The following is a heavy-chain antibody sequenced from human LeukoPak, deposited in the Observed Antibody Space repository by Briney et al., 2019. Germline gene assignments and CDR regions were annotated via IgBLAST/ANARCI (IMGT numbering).Heavy chain of an antibody. Sequence: GGSLRLSCAASGFTFSTFNMNWVRQAPGKGLEWVSSITSSGSHIYYEDSVKGRFTISRDNAKNSLYLQMSSLRAEDTAVYYCARHGSGTYYNSYGAFDIWGQGTMVTVSS. CDR1: GFTFSTFN. J-gene: IGHJ3*02. D-gene: IGHD3-10*01. CDR2: ITSSGSHI. V-gene: IGHV3-21*01. CDR3: ARHGSGTYYNSYGAFDI.